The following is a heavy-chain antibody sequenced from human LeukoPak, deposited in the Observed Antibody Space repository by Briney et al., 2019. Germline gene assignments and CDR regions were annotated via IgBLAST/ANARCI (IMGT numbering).Heavy chain of an antibody. CDR2: LKSKFDGGTA. V-gene: IGHV3-15*01. CDR1: GFTFSNAW. J-gene: IGHJ4*02. Sequence: PGGSLRLSCAASGFTFSNAWMSWVRRAPGKGLEWVGRLKSKFDGGTADYAAPVKGRFTISRDDSKNTLYLQMNSLKTEDTAVYYCTTIDEMDCNNGLCYTSEPLDNWGQGTLVTVSS. D-gene: IGHD2-8*01. CDR3: TTIDEMDCNNGLCYTSEPLDN.